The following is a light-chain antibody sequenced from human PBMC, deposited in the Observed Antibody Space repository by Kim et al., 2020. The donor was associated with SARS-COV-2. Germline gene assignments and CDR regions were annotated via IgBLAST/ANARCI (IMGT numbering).Light chain of an antibody. Sequence: VSPGQTASITCSGYKLGDKYACWYQQKPGQSPVLVIYQDSKRPSGIPERFSGSNSGNTATLTISGTQAMDEADYYCQAWDSSTVVFGGGTQLTVL. J-gene: IGLJ2*01. CDR3: QAWDSSTVV. V-gene: IGLV3-1*01. CDR2: QDS. CDR1: KLGDKY.